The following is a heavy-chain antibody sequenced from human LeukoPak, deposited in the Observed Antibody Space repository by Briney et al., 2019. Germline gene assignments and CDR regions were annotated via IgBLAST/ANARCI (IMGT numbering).Heavy chain of an antibody. Sequence: GRSLRLSCAASGVTFCSDAMHGGPEAPGKGLGWVAVISEDGSDEYYADSVKGRFTISRDNSKNTLYLQMKSLRAEDTAVYYCARGSFLDTAIYAFDIWGQGTMVTVSS. CDR1: GVTFCSDA. J-gene: IGHJ3*02. V-gene: IGHV3-30*04. CDR2: ISEDGSDE. CDR3: ARGSFLDTAIYAFDI. D-gene: IGHD5-18*01.